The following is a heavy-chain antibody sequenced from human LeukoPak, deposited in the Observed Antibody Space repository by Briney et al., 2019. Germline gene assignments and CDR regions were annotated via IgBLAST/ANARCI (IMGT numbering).Heavy chain of an antibody. V-gene: IGHV3-7*01. CDR2: IKQDGSEK. CDR1: GFTLTSYA. CDR3: ARLGRLVPAALAFDY. J-gene: IGHJ4*02. Sequence: GGSLSLSCAASGFTLTSYAMTWVGQAPGKGLEWVANIKQDGSEKYYVDSVKGRFTISRDNSKNTLYLQMNSLRAEDTAVYYCARLGRLVPAALAFDYWGQGTLVTVSS. D-gene: IGHD2-2*01.